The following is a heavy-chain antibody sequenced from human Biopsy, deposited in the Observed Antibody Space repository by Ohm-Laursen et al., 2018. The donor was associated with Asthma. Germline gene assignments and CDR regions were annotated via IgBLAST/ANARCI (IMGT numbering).Heavy chain of an antibody. CDR2: INTNTGKP. J-gene: IGHJ4*02. D-gene: IGHD3-22*01. CDR3: ARMISYYHEMRAPFFDY. V-gene: IGHV7-4-1*02. Sequence: PSEKASCKVYGYTVTRYAINWARHAPGQGIEWMGWINTNTGKPTYAQSFTGRFVFSLDTSVNTAHLQISSLKAEDTAVYYCARMISYYHEMRAPFFDYWGQGTLVTVSS. CDR1: GYTVTRYA.